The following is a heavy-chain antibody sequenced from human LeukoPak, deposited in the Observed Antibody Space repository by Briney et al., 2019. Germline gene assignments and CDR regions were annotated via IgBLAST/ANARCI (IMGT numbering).Heavy chain of an antibody. J-gene: IGHJ4*02. CDR3: ARTGGWYLFSDY. Sequence: SETLSLTCSVSGDSISSYYWTWIRQPPGKGLEWIGYIHYSGSTNYNPSHKSRVTISVDTSKNQFSLKLSSVTAADTAVYYCARTGGWYLFSDYWGQGALVTVSA. CDR2: IHYSGST. CDR1: GDSISSYY. V-gene: IGHV4-59*01. D-gene: IGHD6-19*01.